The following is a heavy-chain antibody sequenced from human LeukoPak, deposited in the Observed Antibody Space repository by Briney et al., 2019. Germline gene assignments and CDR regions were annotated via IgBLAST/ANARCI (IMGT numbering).Heavy chain of an antibody. J-gene: IGHJ6*03. V-gene: IGHV1-18*01. CDR3: ARGPTTTEDYYYMDV. D-gene: IGHD1-26*01. CDR1: GYTFTSYG. Sequence: ASVKVSCKASGYTFTSYGISWVRQAPGQGLEWMGWISAYNGNTNYAQKLQGRVTMTRDTSTSTVYMELSSLRSEDTAVYYCARGPTTTEDYYYMDVWGQGTMVTVSS. CDR2: ISAYNGNT.